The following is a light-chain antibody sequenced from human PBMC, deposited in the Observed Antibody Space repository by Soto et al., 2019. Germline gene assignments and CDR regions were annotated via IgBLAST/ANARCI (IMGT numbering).Light chain of an antibody. CDR3: QEYNSASLT. J-gene: IGKJ4*01. CDR2: ATS. V-gene: IGKV1-27*01. Sequence: DVQMTQSPSSLSAFVGDRVTITCRASQGIAPYLAWFQQKPVKVPKLLIYATSTLQSGVPSRFSGSGSGTDFTLTINSLQPEDVGTYYCQEYNSASLTFGGGTKVEIK. CDR1: QGIAPY.